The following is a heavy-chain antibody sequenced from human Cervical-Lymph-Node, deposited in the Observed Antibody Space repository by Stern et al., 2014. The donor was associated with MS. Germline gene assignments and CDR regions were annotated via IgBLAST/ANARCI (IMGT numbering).Heavy chain of an antibody. CDR2: IVVGSGNT. CDR3: AARANYYDSPGDWFDP. D-gene: IGHD3-22*01. Sequence: QLVQSGPEVKKPGTSVKVSCKASGFTFTSSAVQWVRQARGQRLEWIRWIVVGSGNTNYAQKFQERVTITRDMSTSTAYMELSSLRSEDTAVYYCAARANYYDSPGDWFDPWGQGTLVTVSS. CDR1: GFTFTSSA. V-gene: IGHV1-58*01. J-gene: IGHJ5*02.